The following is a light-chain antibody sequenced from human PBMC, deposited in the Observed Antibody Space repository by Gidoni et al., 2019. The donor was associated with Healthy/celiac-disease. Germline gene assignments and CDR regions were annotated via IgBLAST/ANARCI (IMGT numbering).Light chain of an antibody. V-gene: IGLV3-1*01. CDR2: QDS. Sequence: SYELTQPPSVSVSPGQTASITCAGDKLGDKYACWSQQKPGQSPVLVIYQDSKRPSGIPERFSGSNSGNTATLTISGTQAMDEADYYCQAWDSSTVVVGGGTKLTVL. CDR3: QAWDSSTVV. CDR1: KLGDKY. J-gene: IGLJ2*01.